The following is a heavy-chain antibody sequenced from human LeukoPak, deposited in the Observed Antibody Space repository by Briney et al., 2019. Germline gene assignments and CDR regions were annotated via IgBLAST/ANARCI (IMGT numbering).Heavy chain of an antibody. J-gene: IGHJ3*02. Sequence: KPSETLSLTCTVSGGSISSYYWSWIRQPPGKGLEWIGYIYDSGSTNHNPSLKSRVTISRDTSKNQSSLKLSSVTAADTAVYYCARKKDWENASDIWGQGTMVTVSS. D-gene: IGHD1-26*01. CDR1: GGSISSYY. V-gene: IGHV4-59*01. CDR2: IYDSGST. CDR3: ARKKDWENASDI.